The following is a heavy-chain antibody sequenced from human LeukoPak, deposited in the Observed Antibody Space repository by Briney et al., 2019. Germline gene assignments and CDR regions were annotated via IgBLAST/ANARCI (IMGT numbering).Heavy chain of an antibody. V-gene: IGHV3-64*01. D-gene: IGHD1-26*01. Sequence: GGSLRLSCAASGFTFSSYAMHWVRQAPGKGLEYVSAISSNGGSTYYANSVKGRFTISRDNSKNTLYLQMGSLRAEDMAVYYCAREGDGSYADWGQGTLVTVSS. CDR1: GFTFSSYA. CDR2: ISSNGGST. CDR3: AREGDGSYAD. J-gene: IGHJ4*02.